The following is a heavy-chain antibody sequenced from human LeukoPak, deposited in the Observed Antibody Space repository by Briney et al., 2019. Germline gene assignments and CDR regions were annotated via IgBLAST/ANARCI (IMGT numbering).Heavy chain of an antibody. CDR1: GFTFSSYG. J-gene: IGHJ5*02. CDR3: AKDLTYYYGSGSLNWFDP. D-gene: IGHD3-10*01. V-gene: IGHV3-30*18. CDR2: ISYDGSNK. Sequence: PGGSLRLSCAAAGFTFSSYGMHWVRQAPGKGLEWVAVISYDGSNKYYADSVKGRFTISRDNSKNTLYLQMNSLRAEDTAVYYCAKDLTYYYGSGSLNWFDPWGQGTLVTVSS.